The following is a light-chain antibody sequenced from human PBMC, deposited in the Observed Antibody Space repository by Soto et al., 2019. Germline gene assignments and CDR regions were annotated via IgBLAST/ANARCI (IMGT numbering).Light chain of an antibody. J-gene: IGKJ2*01. CDR2: DAS. V-gene: IGKV3-11*01. CDR1: QSVSSY. Sequence: EIVLTQSPATLSLSPGERATLSCRASQSVSSYSAWYQQKPGQAPRLLIYDASNRATGIPARFSGSGSGTDFTLTIGSLEPEDFAVYYCQQRSNWPPYTFGQGTKLEIK. CDR3: QQRSNWPPYT.